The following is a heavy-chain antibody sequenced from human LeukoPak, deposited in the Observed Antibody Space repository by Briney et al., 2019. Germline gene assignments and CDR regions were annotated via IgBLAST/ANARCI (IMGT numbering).Heavy chain of an antibody. D-gene: IGHD5-18*01. Sequence: SETLSLTCTVSGGYISSSSYYWGSIRQPPGKGLEWIGSISYTGSTYYNPSLKSRVSISADTSKNQFSLKLSSVTAADTAIYHCARSFGYSYGLPFDYWGQGNLVTVSS. CDR3: ARSFGYSYGLPFDY. V-gene: IGHV4-39*01. CDR1: GGYISSSSYY. CDR2: ISYTGST. J-gene: IGHJ4*02.